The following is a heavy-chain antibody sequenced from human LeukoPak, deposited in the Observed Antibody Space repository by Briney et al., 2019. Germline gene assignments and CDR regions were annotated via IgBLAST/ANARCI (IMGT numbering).Heavy chain of an antibody. CDR3: AREEYSSSWESEYYFDY. CDR2: FTHLETT. Sequence: SETLSLTCDVYGGSFSGYYWAWIRQPPGKGLEWLGEFTHLETTNYNPSLKSRVTVSVDTSKNQFSLRLTSVTAADTAVYYCAREEYSSSWESEYYFDYWGQGTLVTVSS. J-gene: IGHJ4*02. V-gene: IGHV4-34*01. D-gene: IGHD6-13*01. CDR1: GGSFSGYY.